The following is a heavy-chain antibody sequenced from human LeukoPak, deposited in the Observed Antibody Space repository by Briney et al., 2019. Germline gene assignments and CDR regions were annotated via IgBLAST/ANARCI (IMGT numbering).Heavy chain of an antibody. CDR3: ARGDGYNAMNYYFDY. Sequence: ASVKVSCKASGGTFSSYAISWVRQAPGQGLEWMGGIIPIFGTANYAQKFQGRVTITTDESTSTAYMELSSLRSEDTVVYYCARGDGYNAMNYYFDYWGQGTLVTVSS. J-gene: IGHJ4*02. D-gene: IGHD5-24*01. CDR2: IIPIFGTA. CDR1: GGTFSSYA. V-gene: IGHV1-69*05.